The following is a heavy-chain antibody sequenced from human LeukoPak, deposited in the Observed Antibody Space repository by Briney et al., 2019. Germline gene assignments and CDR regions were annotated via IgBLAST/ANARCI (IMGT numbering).Heavy chain of an antibody. CDR3: VRNASSGFFNA. CDR2: IHHSGNRFESGST. CDR1: GHSIINTYY. J-gene: IGHJ5*02. D-gene: IGHD6-25*01. Sequence: SETLSLTCTVSGHSIINTYYWGWIRQSPGKGLEWIGSIHHSGNRFESGSTHYNPSLRSRVTVSADTSKNQFSLTLRSVTAADTAVYFCVRNASSGFFNAWGRGTLVTVSS. V-gene: IGHV4-28*01.